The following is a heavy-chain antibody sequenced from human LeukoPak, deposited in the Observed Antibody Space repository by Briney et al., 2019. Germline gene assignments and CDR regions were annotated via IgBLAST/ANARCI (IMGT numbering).Heavy chain of an antibody. Sequence: SGGSLRLSCAASGFTFSNYEMNWVRQAPGKGLEWVSYISSSGSTIYYADSVKGRFTISRDNAKNSLYLQMNSLRAEDTAVYYCARAFYDFLTGYPAYFDYWGQGTLVTVSS. CDR2: ISSSGSTI. CDR1: GFTFSNYE. CDR3: ARAFYDFLTGYPAYFDY. J-gene: IGHJ4*02. D-gene: IGHD3-9*01. V-gene: IGHV3-48*03.